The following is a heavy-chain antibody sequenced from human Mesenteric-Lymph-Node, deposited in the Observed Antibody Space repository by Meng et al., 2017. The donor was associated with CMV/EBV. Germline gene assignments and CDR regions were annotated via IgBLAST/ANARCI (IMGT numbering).Heavy chain of an antibody. J-gene: IGHJ4*02. D-gene: IGHD1-26*01. CDR3: AAVLIVGATQVDY. CDR2: IYYSGYT. V-gene: IGHV4-30-4*08. Sequence: WVRQPPGKGLEWIGYIYYSGYTYYNPSLRSRVTMSLDTSENQFSLKLSSVTAADTAVYYCAAVLIVGATQVDYWGQGTLVTVSS.